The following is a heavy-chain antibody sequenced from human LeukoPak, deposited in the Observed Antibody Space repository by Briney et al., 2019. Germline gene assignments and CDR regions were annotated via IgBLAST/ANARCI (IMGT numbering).Heavy chain of an antibody. V-gene: IGHV1-8*01. CDR1: GYTFTSYD. D-gene: IGHD4-17*01. J-gene: IGHJ3*02. Sequence: GASVKVSCKASGYTFTSYDINWVRQATGQGLEWMGWMNPNSGNTGYAQKFQGRATMTRNTSISTAYMELSSLRSEDTAVYYCAREYGDIDAFDIWGQGTMVTVSS. CDR2: MNPNSGNT. CDR3: AREYGDIDAFDI.